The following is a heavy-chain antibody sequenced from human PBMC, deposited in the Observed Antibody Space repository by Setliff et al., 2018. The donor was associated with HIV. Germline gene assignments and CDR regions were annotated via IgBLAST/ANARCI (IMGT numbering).Heavy chain of an antibody. CDR1: GYMFTDYY. CDR3: ARSSISEYLLYY. V-gene: IGHV1-2*06. J-gene: IGHJ4*01. Sequence: ASVKVSCKASGYMFTDYYIHWVRQAPGQGLEWMGRINLNSGGTTYAQRFQGRVTMTWDTSISTAYMELSRLTSDDTAVYYCARSSISEYLLYYWGHGTLVTVSS. D-gene: IGHD2-2*02. CDR2: INLNSGGT.